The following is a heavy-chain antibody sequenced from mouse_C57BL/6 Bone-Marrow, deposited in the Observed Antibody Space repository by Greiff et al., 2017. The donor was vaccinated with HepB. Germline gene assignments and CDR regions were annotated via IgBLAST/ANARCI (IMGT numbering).Heavy chain of an antibody. V-gene: IGHV1-78*01. CDR1: GYTFTDHT. J-gene: IGHJ2*01. CDR2: IYPRDGST. D-gene: IGHD2-2*01. Sequence: VKLQESDAELVKPGASVKISCKVSGYTFTDHTIHWMKQRPEQGLEWIGYIYPRDGSTKYNEKFKGKATLTADKSSSTAYMQLNSLTSEDSAVYFCAREGAMVTTGYYFDYWGQGTTLTVSS. CDR3: AREGAMVTTGYYFDY.